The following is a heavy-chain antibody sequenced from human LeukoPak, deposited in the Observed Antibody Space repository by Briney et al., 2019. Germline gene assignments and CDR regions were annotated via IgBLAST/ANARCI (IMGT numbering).Heavy chain of an antibody. Sequence: GGSLRLSCAASGFTFTTYSMDWVRQAPGKGLEWVAFIRYDGSNKYYADSVKGRFTISRDNSKNTLYLQMNSLRAEDTAVYYCAKDLPLSGSYIDYWGQGTLVTVSS. CDR2: IRYDGSNK. J-gene: IGHJ4*02. V-gene: IGHV3-30*02. CDR1: GFTFTTYS. D-gene: IGHD1-26*01. CDR3: AKDLPLSGSYIDY.